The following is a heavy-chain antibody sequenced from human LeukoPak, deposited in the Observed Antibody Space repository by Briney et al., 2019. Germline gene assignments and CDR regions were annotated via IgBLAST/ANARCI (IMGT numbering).Heavy chain of an antibody. V-gene: IGHV1-46*01. CDR3: ARGALGYSGYDRMASSIAAAGTRLGVLNWFDP. CDR1: GYTFTSFY. D-gene: IGHD6-13*01. J-gene: IGHJ5*02. CDR2: INPSGGST. Sequence: ASVKVSCKASGYTFTSFYMHWVRQAPGQGLEWMGIINPSGGSTSYAQKFQGRVTMTRDMSTSTVYMELSSLRSEDTAVYYCARGALGYSGYDRMASSIAAAGTRLGVLNWFDPWGQGTLVTVSS.